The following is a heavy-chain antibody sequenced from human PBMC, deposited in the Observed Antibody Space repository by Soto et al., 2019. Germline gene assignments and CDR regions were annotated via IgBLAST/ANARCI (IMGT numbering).Heavy chain of an antibody. J-gene: IGHJ6*02. CDR2: INHSGST. Sequence: SETLSLTCAVYGGSFSGYYWSWIRQPPGKGLEWIGEINHSGSTNYNPSLKSRVTISVDTSKNQFSLKLSSVTAADTAVYYCARGSRVAGIFKDYYYYGMDVWGQGTTVTVSS. CDR1: GGSFSGYY. V-gene: IGHV4-34*01. CDR3: ARGSRVAGIFKDYYYYGMDV. D-gene: IGHD6-19*01.